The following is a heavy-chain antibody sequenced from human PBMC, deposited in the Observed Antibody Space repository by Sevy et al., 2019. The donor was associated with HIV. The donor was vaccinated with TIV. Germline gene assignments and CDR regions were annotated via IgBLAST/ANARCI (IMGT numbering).Heavy chain of an antibody. V-gene: IGHV3-23*01. CDR2: IFRSGGVT. Sequence: GGSLRLSCAASGFTFSNYAMNWVRQAPGKGLEWVSTIFRSGGVTYYADSVKGRCTISRDNFKNTLNLQMHSLRAEDTAVYDCAGGRYDSSGSFDAFDIWGQGTMVTVSS. CDR3: AGGRYDSSGSFDAFDI. D-gene: IGHD3-22*01. J-gene: IGHJ3*02. CDR1: GFTFSNYA.